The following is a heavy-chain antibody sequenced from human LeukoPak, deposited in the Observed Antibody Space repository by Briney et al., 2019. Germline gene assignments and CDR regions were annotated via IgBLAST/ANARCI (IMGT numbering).Heavy chain of an antibody. Sequence: GGTLRLSCAASGFTFSSYGLSWVRQAPGMGLEWVSALTYSGGSTYYAASVKGRFTISRDNSKNTLYLQMNSLRAEDTAVYYCAKAREDTYYYDSSGYYFATPLDYWGQGTLVTVSS. CDR2: LTYSGGST. CDR3: AKAREDTYYYDSSGYYFATPLDY. V-gene: IGHV3-23*01. D-gene: IGHD3-22*01. J-gene: IGHJ4*02. CDR1: GFTFSSYG.